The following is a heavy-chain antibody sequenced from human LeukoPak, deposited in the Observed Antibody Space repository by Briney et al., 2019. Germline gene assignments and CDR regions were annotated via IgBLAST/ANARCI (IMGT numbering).Heavy chain of an antibody. J-gene: IGHJ6*03. Sequence: SETLSLTCTVSGDFITAYYWSWIRQPPGKGLEWIGEINHSGSTNYNPSLKSRVTISVDTSKNQFSLKLSSVTPKDTAVYYCARVGKRMAAAGDYYFYMDVWGKGTTVTISS. CDR3: ARVGKRMAAAGDYYFYMDV. CDR1: GDFITAYY. V-gene: IGHV4-34*01. D-gene: IGHD6-13*01. CDR2: INHSGST.